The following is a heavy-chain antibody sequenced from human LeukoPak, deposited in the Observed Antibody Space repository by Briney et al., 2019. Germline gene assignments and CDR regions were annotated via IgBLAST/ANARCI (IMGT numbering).Heavy chain of an antibody. CDR1: GFTFDDYA. V-gene: IGHV3-9*01. CDR2: ISWNSGSI. J-gene: IGHJ4*02. D-gene: IGHD6-13*01. Sequence: GGSLRLSCAASGFTFDDYAMHWVRQAPGKGLEWVSGISWNSGSIGYADSVKGRFTISRDSTKNSLYLEISSLRPEDTARYYCAKGSLSLAASAFDSWGQGTPVIVSS. CDR3: AKGSLSLAASAFDS.